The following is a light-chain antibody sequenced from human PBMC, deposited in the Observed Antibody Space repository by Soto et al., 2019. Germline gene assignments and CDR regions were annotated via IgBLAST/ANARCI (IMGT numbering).Light chain of an antibody. J-gene: IGLJ1*01. CDR2: EGS. CDR3: CSYSYTRTFV. CDR1: SSDIGTYNL. Sequence: QSALTQPASVSGSPGQSITISCTGTSSDIGTYNLVSWYQQHPGKAPKLMIYEGSKRPSGVSYRFSGSKSGNTASLSISGLQAEGEADYYCCSYSYTRTFVSGTGTKLTVL. V-gene: IGLV2-23*03.